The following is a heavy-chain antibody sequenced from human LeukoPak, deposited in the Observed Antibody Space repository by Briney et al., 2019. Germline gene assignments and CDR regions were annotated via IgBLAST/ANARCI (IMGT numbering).Heavy chain of an antibody. CDR3: ARGRRGNSGSYGY. J-gene: IGHJ4*02. D-gene: IGHD1-26*01. Sequence: ASVKVSCKACGYPFTVYYMRCGRPAPGQGREWRGWINPNSGGTNYAQKFQGRVTMTRDTSINTAYMELSRLRSDDTAVYYCARGRRGNSGSYGYWGQGTLVTVSS. CDR1: GYPFTVYY. CDR2: INPNSGGT. V-gene: IGHV1-2*02.